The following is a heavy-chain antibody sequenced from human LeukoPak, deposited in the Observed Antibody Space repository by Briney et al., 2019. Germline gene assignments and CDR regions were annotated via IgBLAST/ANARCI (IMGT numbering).Heavy chain of an antibody. D-gene: IGHD1-1*01. CDR2: IYHSGST. J-gene: IGHJ4*02. CDR1: GGSISSSNW. V-gene: IGHV4-4*02. Sequence: PSETLSLTCAVSGGSISSSNWWSWVRQPPGKGLEWIGEIYHSGSTNYNPSLKSRVTMSVDKSKNQFSLKLSSVTAADTAVYYCVRQLGYYFDYWGQGTLVTVSS. CDR3: VRQLGYYFDY.